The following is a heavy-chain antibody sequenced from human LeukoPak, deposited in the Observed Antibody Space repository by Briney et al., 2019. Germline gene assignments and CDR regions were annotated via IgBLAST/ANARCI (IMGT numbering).Heavy chain of an antibody. V-gene: IGHV4-34*01. CDR3: ARGVWTAQYYYYYYYMDV. CDR1: GGSFSGYY. D-gene: IGHD3/OR15-3a*01. CDR2: INHSGST. J-gene: IGHJ6*03. Sequence: PSETLSLTCAVYGGSFSGYYWSGIRQPPAKGLEWIGEINHSGSTNYNPSLKSRVTISVDTSKNQFSLKLSSVTAADTAVYYCARGVWTAQYYYYYYYMDVWGKGTTVTVSS.